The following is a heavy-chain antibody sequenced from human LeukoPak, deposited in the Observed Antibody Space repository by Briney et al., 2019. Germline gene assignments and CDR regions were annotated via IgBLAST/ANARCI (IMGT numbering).Heavy chain of an antibody. CDR1: GSTFDDYA. CDR3: AKANDGYYSGSGSYYDY. V-gene: IGHV3-9*01. D-gene: IGHD3-10*01. CDR2: INWNSGSI. Sequence: GRSLRLSCAASGSTFDDYAMHWVRQAPGKGLEWVSGINWNSGSIGYADSVKGRFTISRDNAKNSLYLQMNSLRVEDTALYYCAKANDGYYSGSGSYYDYWGQGTLVTVSS. J-gene: IGHJ4*02.